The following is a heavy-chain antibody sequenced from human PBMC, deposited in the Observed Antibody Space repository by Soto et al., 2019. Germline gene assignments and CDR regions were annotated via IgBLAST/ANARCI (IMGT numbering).Heavy chain of an antibody. Sequence: SETLPLTCAVYGGSFSGYYWTWIRQPPGKGLEWIGYIYYSGSTNYNPSLKSRVTISVDTSKNQFSLKLSSVTAADTAVYYCARRWGYTFDYWGQGTLVTVSS. CDR1: GGSFSGYY. D-gene: IGHD5-12*01. CDR3: ARRWGYTFDY. J-gene: IGHJ4*02. V-gene: IGHV4-59*08. CDR2: IYYSGST.